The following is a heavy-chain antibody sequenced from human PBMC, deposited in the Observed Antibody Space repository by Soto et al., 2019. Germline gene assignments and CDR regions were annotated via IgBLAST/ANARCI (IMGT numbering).Heavy chain of an antibody. CDR2: IYYSGST. D-gene: IGHD3-16*02. CDR3: ASGTRTNDYVWGSYSYGFDY. V-gene: IGHV4-31*03. Sequence: SETLSITCTISVGSISIGGYYWSWIRQHPGTGMAWIGYIYYSGSTYYNPSLKSRVTISVDTSKNQFSLKLSSVTAADAAVYYCASGTRTNDYVWGSYSYGFDYWGQGTMVTVSS. CDR1: VGSISIGGYY. J-gene: IGHJ4*02.